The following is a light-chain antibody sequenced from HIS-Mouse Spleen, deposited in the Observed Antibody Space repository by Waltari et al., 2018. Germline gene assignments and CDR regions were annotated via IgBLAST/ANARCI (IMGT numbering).Light chain of an antibody. J-gene: IGLJ2*01. Sequence: SYVLTQPPSVSVAPGKTARITCGGNNIGSKSVHWYQQKPGQAPVLVVYDDSDRPSGIPERFSGSKAGNTATLTISRVEAVDEADYYCQVWDSSSDHVVFGGGTKLTVL. CDR3: QVWDSSSDHVV. V-gene: IGLV3-21*03. CDR1: NIGSKS. CDR2: DDS.